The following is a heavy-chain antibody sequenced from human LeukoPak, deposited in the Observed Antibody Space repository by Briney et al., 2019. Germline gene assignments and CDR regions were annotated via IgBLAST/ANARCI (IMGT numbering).Heavy chain of an antibody. J-gene: IGHJ3*02. D-gene: IGHD3-10*01. CDR3: ARGGSGSYYLQPDAFDI. CDR1: GGTFSSYA. Sequence: ASVKVSCKASGGTFSSYAISWVRQAPGQGLEWMGGIIPIFGTANYAQKFQGRVTITADESTSTAYVELSSLRSEDTAVYYCARGGSGSYYLQPDAFDIWGQGTMVTVSS. CDR2: IIPIFGTA. V-gene: IGHV1-69*13.